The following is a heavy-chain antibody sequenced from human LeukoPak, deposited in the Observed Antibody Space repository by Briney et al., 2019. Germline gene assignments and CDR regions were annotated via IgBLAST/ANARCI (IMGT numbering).Heavy chain of an antibody. CDR2: INPNDGDT. J-gene: IGHJ4*02. Sequence: ASVTVSCKASGYTFTDYYMHWVRQAPGQGIEWMGWINPNDGDTNYAQKFQGTVTMTRDTSISTAHMEVSRLRSDDTAVYYCARANFLYCSSTTCLFDYWGQGTLVTVSS. CDR3: ARANFLYCSSTTCLFDY. CDR1: GYTFTDYY. V-gene: IGHV1-2*02. D-gene: IGHD2-2*01.